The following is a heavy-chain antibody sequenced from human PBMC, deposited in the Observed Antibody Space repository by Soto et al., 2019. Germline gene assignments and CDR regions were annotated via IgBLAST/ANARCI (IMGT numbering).Heavy chain of an antibody. Sequence: QVQLVQSGAEEKKTGASGKVSCKASGYTFTGYAMHWVRQAPGQRLEWMGWINAGNGNTKYSQKFQGRVTITRDTAASTAYMELSSLRSEDTAVYYCARAVAVPADFDYWGQGTLVTVSS. D-gene: IGHD6-19*01. CDR2: INAGNGNT. CDR1: GYTFTGYA. CDR3: ARAVAVPADFDY. V-gene: IGHV1-3*05. J-gene: IGHJ4*02.